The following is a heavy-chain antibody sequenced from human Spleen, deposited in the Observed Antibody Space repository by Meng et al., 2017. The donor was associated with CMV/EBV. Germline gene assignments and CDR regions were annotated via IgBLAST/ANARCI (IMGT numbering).Heavy chain of an antibody. D-gene: IGHD6-19*01. CDR2: ISYDGSNK. CDR1: GFTFSSYA. CDR3: ARGRGWYYFDY. Sequence: SCAASGFTFSSYAMHCVRQAPGKGLEWVAVISYDGSNKYYADSVKGRFTISRDNSKNTLYLQMNSLRAEDTAVYYCARGRGWYYFDYWGQGTLVTVSS. V-gene: IGHV3-30-3*01. J-gene: IGHJ4*02.